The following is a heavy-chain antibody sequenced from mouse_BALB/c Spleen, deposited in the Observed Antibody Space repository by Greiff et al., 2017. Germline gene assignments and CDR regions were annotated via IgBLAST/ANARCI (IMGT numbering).Heavy chain of an antibody. V-gene: IGHV5-6-5*01. D-gene: IGHD1-2*01. CDR2: ISSGGST. CDR1: GFTFSSYA. Sequence: EVKLMESGGGLVKPGGSLKLSCAASGFTFSSYAMSWVRQTPEKRLEWVASISSGGSTYYPDSVKGRFTISRDNARNILYLQMSSLRSEDTAMYYCARRGFITTATWAMDYWGQGTSVTVSS. J-gene: IGHJ4*01. CDR3: ARRGFITTATWAMDY.